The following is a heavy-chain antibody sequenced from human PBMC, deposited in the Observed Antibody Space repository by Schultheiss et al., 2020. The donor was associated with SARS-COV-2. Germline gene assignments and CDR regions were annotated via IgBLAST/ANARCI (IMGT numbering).Heavy chain of an antibody. CDR1: GFTFSSYA. D-gene: IGHD3-22*01. Sequence: GGSLRLSCAASGFTFSSYAMSWVRQAPGKGLEWVSAISGSGGSTYYADSVKGRFTISRDNSKNTLYLQMNSLRAEDTAVYYCARDLQYSSGYYFCYYYYGMDVWGQGTTVTVSS. V-gene: IGHV3-23*01. J-gene: IGHJ6*02. CDR3: ARDLQYSSGYYFCYYYYGMDV. CDR2: ISGSGGST.